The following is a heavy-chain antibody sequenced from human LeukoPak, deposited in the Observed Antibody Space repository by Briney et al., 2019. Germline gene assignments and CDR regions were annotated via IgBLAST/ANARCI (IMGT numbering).Heavy chain of an antibody. CDR2: ISWDGGST. J-gene: IGHJ6*03. CDR3: AKALQGRDYYYYMDV. V-gene: IGHV3-43*01. Sequence: GGSLRLSCAASGFTFDDYTMHWVRQAPGKGLEWVSLISWDGGSTYYADSVKGRFTISRDNSKNSLYLQMNSLRTEDTALYYCAKALQGRDYYYYMDVWGKGTTVTISS. CDR1: GFTFDDYT.